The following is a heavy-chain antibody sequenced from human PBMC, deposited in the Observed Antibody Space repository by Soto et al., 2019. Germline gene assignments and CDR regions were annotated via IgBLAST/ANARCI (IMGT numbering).Heavy chain of an antibody. CDR2: IYHGGST. Sequence: PSETLSLTCAVSGYSISSGYYWGWLRQPPGKGLEWIGSIYHGGSTYYNPSLNSRVTLSIDMTNNHVSLILSSDDTAVYYCARDTYYDTWSGYLRPPYYFDYWGQGTLVTVSS. CDR1: GYSISSGYY. V-gene: IGHV4-38-2*02. D-gene: IGHD3-3*01. CDR3: ARDTYYDTWSGYLRPPYYFDY. J-gene: IGHJ4*02.